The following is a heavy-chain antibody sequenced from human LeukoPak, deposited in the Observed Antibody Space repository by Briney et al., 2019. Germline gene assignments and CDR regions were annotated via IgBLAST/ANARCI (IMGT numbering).Heavy chain of an antibody. CDR2: ISSSGSTI. V-gene: IGHV3-11*04. D-gene: IGHD3-10*01. CDR1: GFTFSDYY. Sequence: GGSLRLSCAASGFTFSDYYMSWIRQAPGKGLEWVSYISSSGSTIYYADSVKGRFTISRDNAKNSLFLHMNTLRIEDTAVYYCATSFGATRGYWGQGTLVTVSS. J-gene: IGHJ4*02. CDR3: ATSFGATRGY.